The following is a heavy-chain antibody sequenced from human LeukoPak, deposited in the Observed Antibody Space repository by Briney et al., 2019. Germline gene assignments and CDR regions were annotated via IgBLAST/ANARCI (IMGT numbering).Heavy chain of an antibody. V-gene: IGHV1-2*02. CDR2: INPNSGGT. CDR1: GYTFTCYY. D-gene: IGHD3-9*01. Sequence: ASVTVSCKASGYTFTCYYMHWVRQAPGQGLEWMGWINPNSGGTDYAQKFQGRVTMTRDTSISTAYMELSRLRSDDTAVYYCARDKKWYYDILTGYQELDYWGQGTLVTVSS. CDR3: ARDKKWYYDILTGYQELDY. J-gene: IGHJ4*02.